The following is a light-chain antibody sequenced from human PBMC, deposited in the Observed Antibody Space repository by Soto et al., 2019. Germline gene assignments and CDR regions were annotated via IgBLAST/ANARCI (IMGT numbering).Light chain of an antibody. Sequence: ESVLTQSPGTLSLSPGERATLSCRASQSVSSSYLAWYQQKPGQAPRLLIYGASSRATGIPDRFSGSGSGTDFTLTISRLEPEDFAVYYCQRYGSSPPITFGQGTRLEIK. CDR3: QRYGSSPPIT. CDR2: GAS. V-gene: IGKV3-20*01. CDR1: QSVSSSY. J-gene: IGKJ5*01.